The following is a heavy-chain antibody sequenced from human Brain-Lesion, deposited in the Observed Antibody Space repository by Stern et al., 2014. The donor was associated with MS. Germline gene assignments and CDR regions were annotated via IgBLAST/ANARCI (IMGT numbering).Heavy chain of an antibody. D-gene: IGHD2-15*01. CDR1: GGSVSSTSYA. CDR2: IYYSGNT. Sequence: VQLVESGPGLVKPSETLSLTCTVAGGSVSSTSYAWAWIRQPPGKGLEWIGTIYYSGNTYYSPSLKRRLTISLDTSKNQFSMQLSSVTAADTAVYYCAGEEDIRYCSGGSCTGNWFDPWGQGTLVTVSS. J-gene: IGHJ5*02. CDR3: AGEEDIRYCSGGSCTGNWFDP. V-gene: IGHV4-39*01.